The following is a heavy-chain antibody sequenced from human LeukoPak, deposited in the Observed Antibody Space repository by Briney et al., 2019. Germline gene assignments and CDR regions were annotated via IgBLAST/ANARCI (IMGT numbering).Heavy chain of an antibody. J-gene: IGHJ4*02. CDR2: IKQDGSEK. V-gene: IGHV3-7*01. D-gene: IGHD6-19*01. CDR1: GFTFSSYW. Sequence: GGSLRLSCAASGFTFSSYWMSWVRQAPGKGLEWVANIKQDGSEKNYVDSVKDRFTISRDNAKNSLSLQMNSLRAEDMAVYYCVRDSSGWYGPPDYWGQGTLVTVSS. CDR3: VRDSSGWYGPPDY.